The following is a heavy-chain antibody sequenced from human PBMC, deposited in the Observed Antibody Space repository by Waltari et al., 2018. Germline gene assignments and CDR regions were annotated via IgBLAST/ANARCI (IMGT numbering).Heavy chain of an antibody. CDR3: ARGGWEHDAFDI. D-gene: IGHD1-26*01. J-gene: IGHJ3*02. CDR1: GFTVSSNY. Sequence: EVQLVESGGGLIQPGGSLRLSCAASGFTVSSNYMSWVRQAPGKGREWVSVIYSCGGTYYADSVKGQFTISMEKSNNTLYLQMNSLRAEDTAVYYCARGGWEHDAFDIWGQGTMVTVSS. CDR2: IYSCGGT. V-gene: IGHV3-53*01.